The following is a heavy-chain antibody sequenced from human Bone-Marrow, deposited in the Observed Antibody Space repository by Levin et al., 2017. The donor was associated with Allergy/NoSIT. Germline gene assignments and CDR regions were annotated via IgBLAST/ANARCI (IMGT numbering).Heavy chain of an antibody. J-gene: IGHJ4*02. V-gene: IGHV3-30*18. D-gene: IGHD6-13*01. CDR2: ISYDATTT. CDR3: AKGFGKAAASLDY. CDR1: GFPFSEYA. Sequence: SLKISCAASGFPFSEYAMHWVRQAPGKGLEWVSVISYDATTTYYEDSVKGRFTISRDNSRNVVYLQMRSLTAEDTALYYCAKGFGKAAASLDYWGQGSLVTVSS.